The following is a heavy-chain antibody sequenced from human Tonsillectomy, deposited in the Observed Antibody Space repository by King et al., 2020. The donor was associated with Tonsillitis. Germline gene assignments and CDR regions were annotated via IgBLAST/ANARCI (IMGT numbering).Heavy chain of an antibody. J-gene: IGHJ2*01. CDR3: AREYGGWDFDL. D-gene: IGHD4-23*01. V-gene: IGHV4-30-4*07. CDR1: GASVNTGAYS. CDR2: FYYTGKT. Sequence: QLQESGPGLVKPSQTLSLTCAVSGASVNTGAYSWNWIRQPPGKGLEWIGYFYYTGKTYYNPSLNNRLTISRDASKNQISLNLSSVTAADTAVYYCAREYGGWDFDLWGRGTLVTVSS.